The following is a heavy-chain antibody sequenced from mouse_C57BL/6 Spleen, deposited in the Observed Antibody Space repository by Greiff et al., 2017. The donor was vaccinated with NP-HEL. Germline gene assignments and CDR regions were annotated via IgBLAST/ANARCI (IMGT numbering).Heavy chain of an antibody. CDR1: GYTFTDYY. J-gene: IGHJ2*01. Sequence: EVQLQQSGPELVKPGASVKISCKASGYTFTDYYMNWVKQSHGKSLEWIGDINPNNGGTSYNQKFKGKATLTVDKSSSTAYMELRSLTSEDSAVYYCAREDIYWGQGTTLTVSS. V-gene: IGHV1-26*01. CDR2: INPNNGGT. CDR3: AREDIY.